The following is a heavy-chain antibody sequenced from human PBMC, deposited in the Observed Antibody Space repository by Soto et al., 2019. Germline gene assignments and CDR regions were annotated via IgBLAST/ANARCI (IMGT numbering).Heavy chain of an antibody. Sequence: QVQLAESGGGVVQPGRSLTITCAASGFTLGTYGMHWVRQAPGKGLEWVAVISNDGGDKYYSDSVMGRFTISRDNSKNTLSLQMNSLRAEDTAVYFCAKEFFDSSGFYPSLDALDIWGQGTVVTVSS. CDR2: ISNDGGDK. D-gene: IGHD3-22*01. CDR1: GFTLGTYG. V-gene: IGHV3-30*18. J-gene: IGHJ3*02. CDR3: AKEFFDSSGFYPSLDALDI.